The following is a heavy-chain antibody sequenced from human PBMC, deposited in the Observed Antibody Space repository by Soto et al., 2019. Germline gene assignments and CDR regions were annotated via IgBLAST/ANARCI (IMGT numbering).Heavy chain of an antibody. Sequence: PSETLSLTCAVSGGSISSGGYSWSWIRQPPGKGLEWIGYIYHSGSTYYNPSLKSRVTISVDRSKNQFSLKLSSVTAADTAVYYCARAGLRGYDIAEGYFDYWGQGTLVTVSS. CDR3: ARAGLRGYDIAEGYFDY. V-gene: IGHV4-30-2*01. CDR1: GGSISSGGYS. CDR2: IYHSGST. D-gene: IGHD5-12*01. J-gene: IGHJ4*02.